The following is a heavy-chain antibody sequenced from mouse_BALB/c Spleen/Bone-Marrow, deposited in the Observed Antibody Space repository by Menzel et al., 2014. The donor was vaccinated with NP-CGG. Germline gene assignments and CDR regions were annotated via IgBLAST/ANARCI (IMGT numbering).Heavy chain of an antibody. CDR2: IEPSDSYT. D-gene: IGHD1-1*01. V-gene: IGHV1-69*02. J-gene: IGHJ2*02. CDR3: ARGRTTVVSDY. CDR1: GYTFTNYW. Sequence: VKLMESGAELVKPGASVKVSCKASGYTFTNYWMQWVKQRPGQGLEWIGEIEPSDSYTNYNQDFKGKATLTVDKSSSTAYMQLSSLTSEDSAVYYCARGRTTVVSDYWGQGTSLTVSS.